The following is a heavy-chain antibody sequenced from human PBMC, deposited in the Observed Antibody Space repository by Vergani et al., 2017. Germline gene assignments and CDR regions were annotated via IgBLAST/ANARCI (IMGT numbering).Heavy chain of an antibody. Sequence: QVQLVESGGGVVQPGRSLRLSCAASGFTFSSYAMHWVRQAPGKGLEWVAVISYDGSNKYYADSVKGRFTISRDNSKNTLYLQMNSLRAEDTAVYYCARAPYYYDSSGYYYNYYYYMDVWGKGTTVTVSS. V-gene: IGHV3-30-3*01. D-gene: IGHD3-22*01. CDR2: ISYDGSNK. J-gene: IGHJ6*03. CDR3: ARAPYYYDSSGYYYNYYYYMDV. CDR1: GFTFSSYA.